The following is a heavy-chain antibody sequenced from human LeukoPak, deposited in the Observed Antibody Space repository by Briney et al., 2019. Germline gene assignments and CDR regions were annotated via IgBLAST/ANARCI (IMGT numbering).Heavy chain of an antibody. J-gene: IGHJ4*02. Sequence: GASVKVSCKASGYTFTGYYMHWVRQAPGQGLEWMGRINPNSGGTNYAQKFQSRVTMTRDTSISTAYMELSRLRSDDTAVYYCARGGGDYYDSSGYYGYWGQGTLVTVSS. D-gene: IGHD3-22*01. CDR3: ARGGGDYYDSSGYYGY. V-gene: IGHV1-2*06. CDR2: INPNSGGT. CDR1: GYTFTGYY.